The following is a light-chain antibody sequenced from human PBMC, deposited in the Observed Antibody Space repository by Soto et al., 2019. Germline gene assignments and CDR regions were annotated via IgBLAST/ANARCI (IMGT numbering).Light chain of an antibody. CDR1: SSDVGGYNY. CDR3: GSYTSSSTPLV. Sequence: QSALTQPASVSGSPGQSITISCTRTSSDVGGYNYVSWYQQHPGKAPKLMIYDVTNRPSGVSNRFSGSKSGNTASLTISGLQAEDEADYYCGSYTSSSTPLVFGGGTKLTVL. V-gene: IGLV2-14*01. J-gene: IGLJ3*02. CDR2: DVT.